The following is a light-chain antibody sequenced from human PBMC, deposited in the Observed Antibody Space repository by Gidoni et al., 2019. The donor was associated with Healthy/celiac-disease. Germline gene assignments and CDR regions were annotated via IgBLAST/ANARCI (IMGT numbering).Light chain of an antibody. V-gene: IGKV3-20*01. J-gene: IGKJ5*01. CDR2: GAS. Sequence: DIVLTQSPGTLSLSAGDRATLSCRASQSVSSSYLAWYQQKPGQAPRLLIYGASSRATGSPDRFSGSGSGTDFTLTISRLEPEDFAVYYCQQYGSSPPITFGQGTRLEIK. CDR1: QSVSSSY. CDR3: QQYGSSPPIT.